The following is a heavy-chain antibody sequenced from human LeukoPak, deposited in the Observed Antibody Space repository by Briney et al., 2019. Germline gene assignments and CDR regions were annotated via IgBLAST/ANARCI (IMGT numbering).Heavy chain of an antibody. CDR1: GFTFSSYA. D-gene: IGHD1-26*01. CDR3: AKDRSIGTYYTFDH. V-gene: IGHV3-23*01. CDR2: FSGSGDNT. Sequence: GGSLRLSCAASGFTFSSYAMSWVRQAPGKGLEWVSTFSGSGDNTYYADSVKGRFTISRDNSKNNLYLQMSRLTAADTAVYYCAKDRSIGTYYTFDHWGQGTLVTVSS. J-gene: IGHJ4*02.